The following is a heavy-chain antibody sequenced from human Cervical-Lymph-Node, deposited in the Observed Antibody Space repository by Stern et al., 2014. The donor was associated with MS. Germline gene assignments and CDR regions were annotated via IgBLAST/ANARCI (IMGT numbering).Heavy chain of an antibody. CDR2: IWYDGRNK. CDR3: ARGGGSWGYFDY. CDR1: GFTFSSYG. V-gene: IGHV3-33*01. Sequence: VQLVQSGGGVVQPGRSLRLSCAASGFTFSSYGMHWVRQAPGKGLEWVAVIWYDGRNKYYADSVKGRFTISRDNSKNTLYLQMNSLRAEDTAVYYCARGGGSWGYFDYWGQGTLVTVSS. D-gene: IGHD1-26*01. J-gene: IGHJ4*02.